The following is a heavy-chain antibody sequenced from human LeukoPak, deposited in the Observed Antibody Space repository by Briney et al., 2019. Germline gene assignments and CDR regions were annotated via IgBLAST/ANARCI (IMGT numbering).Heavy chain of an antibody. CDR1: GFTFSSYA. Sequence: PGGSLRLSCAASGFTFSSYAMSWVRQAPGKGLEWVSAISGSGGSTYYADSVKGGFTISTDNAKNSLYLQMNSLRAEDTAVYYCARDWYDNSDAFDIWGQGTMVTVSS. CDR3: ARDWYDNSDAFDI. D-gene: IGHD3-9*01. V-gene: IGHV3-23*01. CDR2: ISGSGGST. J-gene: IGHJ3*02.